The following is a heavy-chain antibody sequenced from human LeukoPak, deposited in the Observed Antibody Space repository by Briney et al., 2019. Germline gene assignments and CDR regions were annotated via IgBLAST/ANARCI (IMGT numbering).Heavy chain of an antibody. Sequence: ASVKVSCKASGGTFSSYAISWVRQAPGQGLEWMGGIIPIFGTANYAQKFQGRVTITADESTSTAYMELSSLRSEDTAVYYCASIVGATSNFDYWGEGTLVTVSS. D-gene: IGHD1-26*01. J-gene: IGHJ4*02. CDR1: GGTFSSYA. CDR3: ASIVGATSNFDY. CDR2: IIPIFGTA. V-gene: IGHV1-69*13.